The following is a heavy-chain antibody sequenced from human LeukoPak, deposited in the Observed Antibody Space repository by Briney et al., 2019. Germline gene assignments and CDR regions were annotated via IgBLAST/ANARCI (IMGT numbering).Heavy chain of an antibody. CDR3: ARGLSMIVVVGYFDY. D-gene: IGHD3-22*01. CDR1: GGSISSSSYY. V-gene: IGHV4-39*07. Sequence: SETLSLTCTVSGGSISSSSYYWGWIRQPPGKGLEWIGSIYYSGSTYYNPSLKSRVTISVDTSKNQFSLKLSSVTAADTAVYYCARGLSMIVVVGYFDYWGQGTLVTVSS. J-gene: IGHJ4*02. CDR2: IYYSGST.